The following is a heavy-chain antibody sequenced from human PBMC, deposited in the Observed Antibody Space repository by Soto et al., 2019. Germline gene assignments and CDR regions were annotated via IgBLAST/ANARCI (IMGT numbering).Heavy chain of an antibody. CDR1: GGTFSSYA. Sequence: QVQLVQSGAEVKKPGSSVKVSCKASGGTFSSYAISWVRQAPGQGLEWMGGIIPIFGTANYAQKFQGRVTITADESTSTAYMELSSLRSDDTAVYYCARGEGRGYNYLCAFDIWGQGTMVTVSS. CDR2: IIPIFGTA. V-gene: IGHV1-69*01. CDR3: ARGEGRGYNYLCAFDI. D-gene: IGHD5-12*01. J-gene: IGHJ3*02.